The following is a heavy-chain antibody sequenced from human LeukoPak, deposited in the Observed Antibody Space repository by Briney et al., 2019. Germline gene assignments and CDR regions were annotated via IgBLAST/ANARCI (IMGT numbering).Heavy chain of an antibody. CDR1: GFTFSSYG. Sequence: GGSLRLSCAASGFTFSSYGMSWVRQAPGKGLEWVSAISGSGGSTYYADSVKGRFTTSRDNSKNTLYLQMNSLRAEDTAVYYCAKDNYGSGSYSFDYWGQGTLVTVSS. CDR2: ISGSGGST. CDR3: AKDNYGSGSYSFDY. J-gene: IGHJ4*02. V-gene: IGHV3-23*01. D-gene: IGHD3-10*01.